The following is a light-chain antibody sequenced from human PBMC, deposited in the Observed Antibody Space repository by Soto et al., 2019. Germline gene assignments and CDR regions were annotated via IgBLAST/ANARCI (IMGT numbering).Light chain of an antibody. CDR2: KAS. CDR1: QSISSW. CDR3: QQYNSYPYT. J-gene: IGKJ2*01. Sequence: DIQMTQSPSTLSASVGDRVTITCRASQSISSWLAWYQQKPGKAPKLLIYKASSLESGVPSRFSGSGSGTEFTLTISSLQPDDFETYYCQQYNSYPYTFGQGNKLEIK. V-gene: IGKV1-5*03.